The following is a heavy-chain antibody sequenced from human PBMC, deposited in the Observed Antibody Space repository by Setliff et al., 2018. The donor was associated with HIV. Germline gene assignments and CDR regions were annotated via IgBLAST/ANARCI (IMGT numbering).Heavy chain of an antibody. CDR1: GYTFSDYY. CDR2: IIPIFGTL. V-gene: IGHV1-69*05. CDR3: ARGHSHGYGYSGSYGPFDI. D-gene: IGHD1-26*01. Sequence: GASVKVSCKTSGYTFSDYYMHWVRQAPGQGLEWMGGIIPIFGTLNFAQKFQGRVTISTDDSTSTAYMELNSLRSEDTAVYYCARGHSHGYGYSGSYGPFDIWGQGTMVTVSS. J-gene: IGHJ3*02.